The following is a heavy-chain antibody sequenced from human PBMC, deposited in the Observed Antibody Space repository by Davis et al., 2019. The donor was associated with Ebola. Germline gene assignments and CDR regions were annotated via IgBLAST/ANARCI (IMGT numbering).Heavy chain of an antibody. Sequence: AASVKVSCKASGYTFTSYAMNWVRQAPGQGLEWMGGIIPIFGTANYAQKFQGRVTITADESTSTAYMELSSLRSEDTAVYYCARVTTVDYLVWGRGTLVTVSS. CDR3: ARVTTVDYLV. CDR2: IIPIFGTA. J-gene: IGHJ2*01. CDR1: GYTFTSYA. V-gene: IGHV1-69*13. D-gene: IGHD4-11*01.